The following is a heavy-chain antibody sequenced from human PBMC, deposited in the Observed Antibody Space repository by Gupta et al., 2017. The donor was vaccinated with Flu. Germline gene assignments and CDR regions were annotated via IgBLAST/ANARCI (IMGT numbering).Heavy chain of an antibody. D-gene: IGHD2-15*01. V-gene: IGHV3-30*18. CDR2: MSYDGSYK. J-gene: IGHJ5*02. Sequence: QVQLVESGGGVVQPGRSLRLSCTASGFIFSYYGIHWVRQAPGRGLEWVAVMSYDGSYKYYADSVKGRFTISRDNSKNTLYLLMNSLRAEDTAVYYCAKDQREYCSGGSCYPKIFDHWGQGILVTVSP. CDR1: GFIFSYYG. CDR3: AKDQREYCSGGSCYPKIFDH.